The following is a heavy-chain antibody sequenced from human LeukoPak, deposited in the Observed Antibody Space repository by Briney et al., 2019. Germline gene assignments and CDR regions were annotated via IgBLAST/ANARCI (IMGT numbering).Heavy chain of an antibody. D-gene: IGHD1-26*01. Sequence: PSETLSLTCTVSGYSISSGYYWGWIRQPPGKGLEWIGYIYHSGSTYYNPSLKSRVTLSVDTSKNQFFLKLSSVTAADTAVYYCARGRLFEGVGARRTSYFDYWGQGTLVTVSS. CDR3: ARGRLFEGVGARRTSYFDY. J-gene: IGHJ4*02. CDR1: GYSISSGYY. V-gene: IGHV4-38-2*02. CDR2: IYHSGST.